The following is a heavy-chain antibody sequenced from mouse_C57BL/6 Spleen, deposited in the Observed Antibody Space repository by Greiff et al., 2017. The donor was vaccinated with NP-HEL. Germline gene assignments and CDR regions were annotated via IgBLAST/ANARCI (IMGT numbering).Heavy chain of an antibody. CDR1: GYAFSSSW. D-gene: IGHD2-4*01. J-gene: IGHJ4*01. CDR3: ARGDYDGDYAMDY. Sequence: VQLVESGPELVKPGASVKISCKASGYAFSSSWMNWVKQRPGKGLEWIGRIYPGDGDTNYNGKFKGKATLTADKSSSTAYMQLSSLTSEDSAVYFCARGDYDGDYAMDYWGQGTSVTVSS. CDR2: IYPGDGDT. V-gene: IGHV1-82*01.